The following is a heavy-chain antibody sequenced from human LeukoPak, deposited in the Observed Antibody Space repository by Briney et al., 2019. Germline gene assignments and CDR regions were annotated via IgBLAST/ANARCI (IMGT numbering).Heavy chain of an antibody. D-gene: IGHD3-10*01. CDR1: GYTFTDYY. CDR2: ISPSGGSS. J-gene: IGHJ4*02. V-gene: IGHV1-46*01. CDR3: ARVSEETGSDY. Sequence: ASVKVSCKASGYTFTDYYIHWVRQAPGQGLEWMGIISPSGGSSSYAQKFQGRVTMTRDKSTSTVYMELSRLRSEGTAVYYCARVSEETGSDYWGQGTLVTVSS.